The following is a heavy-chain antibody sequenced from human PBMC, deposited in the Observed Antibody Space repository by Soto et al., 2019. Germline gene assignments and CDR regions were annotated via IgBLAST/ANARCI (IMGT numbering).Heavy chain of an antibody. D-gene: IGHD3-10*01. CDR1: GGSISSYY. V-gene: IGHV4-59*01. CDR3: ARGGFRGVTSTVFDY. Sequence: SETLSLTCTVSGGSISSYYLSWIRPPPGKGLEWIGYINNRGNTNYNPSLKSRVTTSVDTAKNQFSLKLSSVTAADTAVYYCARGGFRGVTSTVFDYWGQGTLVTVS. CDR2: INNRGNT. J-gene: IGHJ4*02.